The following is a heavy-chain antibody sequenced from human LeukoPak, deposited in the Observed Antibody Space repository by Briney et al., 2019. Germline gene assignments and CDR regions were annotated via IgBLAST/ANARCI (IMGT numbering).Heavy chain of an antibody. CDR1: GFTFRDYF. V-gene: IGHV3-11*01. CDR2: TNTAGNMI. J-gene: IGHJ3*02. CDR3: ARATYDSSAVDAFDI. D-gene: IGHD3-22*01. Sequence: PGGSLRLSCAASGFTFRDYFMSWIRQAPGKGLEWVAYTNTAGNMIYYADSMKGRFTISRDNAKNSLYLQMNTLRAEDTAVYYCARATYDSSAVDAFDIWGQGTTVTVSP.